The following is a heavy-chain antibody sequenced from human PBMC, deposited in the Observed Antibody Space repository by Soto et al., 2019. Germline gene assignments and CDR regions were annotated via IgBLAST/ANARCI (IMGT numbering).Heavy chain of an antibody. CDR3: AKELKQPDNWFDP. CDR2: ISYDGSNK. Sequence: GGSLRLSCAASGFTFSSYGMHWVRQAPGKGLEWVAVISYDGSNKYYADSVKGRFTISRDNSKNTLYLQMNSLRAEDTAVYYCAKELKQPDNWFDPWGQGTLVTVSS. V-gene: IGHV3-30*18. CDR1: GFTFSSYG. D-gene: IGHD6-13*01. J-gene: IGHJ5*02.